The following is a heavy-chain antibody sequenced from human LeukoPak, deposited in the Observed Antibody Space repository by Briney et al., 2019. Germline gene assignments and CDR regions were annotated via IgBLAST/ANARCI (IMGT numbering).Heavy chain of an antibody. Sequence: SETLSLTCTVSGGSISSYYWSWIRQPPGKGLEWIGYIYHSGSTNYNPSLKSRVTISVDTSKNQFSLKLTSVTAADTAVYYCARGRRYDFWSGYTRPFDYWGQGTLVTVSS. CDR3: ARGRRYDFWSGYTRPFDY. J-gene: IGHJ4*02. CDR1: GGSISSYY. V-gene: IGHV4-59*12. CDR2: IYHSGST. D-gene: IGHD3-3*01.